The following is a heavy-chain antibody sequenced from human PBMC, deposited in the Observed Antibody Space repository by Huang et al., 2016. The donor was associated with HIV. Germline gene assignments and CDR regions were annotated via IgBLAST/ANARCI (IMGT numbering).Heavy chain of an antibody. D-gene: IGHD4-4*01. Sequence: QVQLVQSGAEVKKPGASVKVSCTASGYTFTTYYMPWVRQAPGQGLEGMGWSNPNSGGTNYAQKLQGRVTRTRDTSISTADMELSRLRCDDSAVYYCARVVYSLYYFDYWGQGTLVTVSS. CDR3: ARVVYSLYYFDY. CDR2: SNPNSGGT. V-gene: IGHV1-2*02. J-gene: IGHJ4*02. CDR1: GYTFTTYY.